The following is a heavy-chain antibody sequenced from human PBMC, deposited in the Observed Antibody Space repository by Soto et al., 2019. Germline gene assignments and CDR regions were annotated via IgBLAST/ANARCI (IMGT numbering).Heavy chain of an antibody. V-gene: IGHV3-30*18. D-gene: IGHD5-18*01. CDR1: GFTFSSYG. J-gene: IGHJ6*02. Sequence: PGGSLRLSCAASGFTFSSYGMHWVRQAPGKGLEWVAVISYDGSNKYYADSVKGRFTISRDNSKNTLYLQMNSLGAEDTAVYYCAKDSRGYSYGLLVYYYGMDVWGQGTTVTVSS. CDR2: ISYDGSNK. CDR3: AKDSRGYSYGLLVYYYGMDV.